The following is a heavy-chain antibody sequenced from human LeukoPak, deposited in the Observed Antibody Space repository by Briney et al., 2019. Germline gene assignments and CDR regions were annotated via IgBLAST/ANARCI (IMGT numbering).Heavy chain of an antibody. Sequence: GGSLRLSCAASGFTFSSYAMSWVRQAPGKGLEWVAYISGGGIGTYYADAVKGRFTISRDNSKNKMYVQMNSLRDDDTDVYFCAKGSGSGTHLPSARFDYWGQGTTVTVSS. CDR1: GFTFSSYA. D-gene: IGHD3-10*01. CDR2: ISGGGIGT. V-gene: IGHV3-23*01. CDR3: AKGSGSGTHLPSARFDY. J-gene: IGHJ4*02.